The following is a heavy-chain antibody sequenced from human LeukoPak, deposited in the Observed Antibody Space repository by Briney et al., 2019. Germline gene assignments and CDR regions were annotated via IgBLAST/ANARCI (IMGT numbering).Heavy chain of an antibody. D-gene: IGHD5-24*01. CDR1: GGSISSYY. V-gene: IGHV4-59*01. CDR2: IYYSGST. Sequence: SETLSLTCTVPGGSISSYYWSWIRQPPGKGLEWIGYIYYSGSTNYNPSLKSRVTISVDTSKNQFSLKLSSVTAADTAVYYCARGSGDGYNPFDYWGQGTLVTVSS. J-gene: IGHJ4*02. CDR3: ARGSGDGYNPFDY.